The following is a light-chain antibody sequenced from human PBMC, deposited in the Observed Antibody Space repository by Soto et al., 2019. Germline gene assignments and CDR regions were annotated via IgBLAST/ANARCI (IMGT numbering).Light chain of an antibody. CDR2: LGS. CDR1: QSLLHSNGYNY. Sequence: DIVMTQSPLSLPVTPGEPASISCRSSQSLLHSNGYNYLDWYLQKPGQSPQLLIYLGSNRSSGVPDRFSGSGSGTDFTLTISRVEAEDVGVYYCMQALQTPAFGQGTRLEIK. CDR3: MQALQTPA. J-gene: IGKJ5*01. V-gene: IGKV2-28*01.